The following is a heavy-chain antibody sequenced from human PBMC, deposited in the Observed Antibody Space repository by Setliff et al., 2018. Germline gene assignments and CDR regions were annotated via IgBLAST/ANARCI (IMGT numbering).Heavy chain of an antibody. J-gene: IGHJ4*01. D-gene: IGHD3-22*01. CDR3: AGRDGRSGYLGFDL. CDR1: GYTFTGYY. V-gene: IGHV1-2*06. Sequence: ASVKVSCKASGYTFTGYYMHWVRQAPGQGLEWMGRINPNSGGTNYAQKFQGRVTMTRDTSISTAYMELSSLRSEDTAVYYCAGRDGRSGYLGFDLWGHGSLVTVSS. CDR2: INPNSGGT.